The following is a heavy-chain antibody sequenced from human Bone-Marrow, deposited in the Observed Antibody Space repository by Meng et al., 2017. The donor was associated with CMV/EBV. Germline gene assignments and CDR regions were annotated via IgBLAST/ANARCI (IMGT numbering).Heavy chain of an antibody. CDR2: IYYSGST. CDR3: ARRSFIAVAAGGYFFDY. J-gene: IGHJ4*03. Sequence: SETLSLTCTVSGYSISSSSYYWGWIRQPPGKGLEWIGSIYYSGSTYYNPSLKSRVTISVDTSKNQFSLKLSSVTAADTAVYYCARRSFIAVAAGGYFFDYWGQGTTVTVSS. CDR1: GYSISSSSYY. V-gene: IGHV4-39*01. D-gene: IGHD6-19*01.